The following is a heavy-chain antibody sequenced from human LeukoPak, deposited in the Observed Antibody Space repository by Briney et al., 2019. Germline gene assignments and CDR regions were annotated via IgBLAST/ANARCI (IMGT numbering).Heavy chain of an antibody. CDR2: FDPEDGET. CDR3: ASGPPQYSSSPFDY. Sequence: ASVKVSCKVSGYTLTELSMHWVRQAPGKGLEWMGGFDPEDGETTYAQKFQGRVTMTEDTSTDTAYMELSSLRSEDTAVYYCASGPPQYSSSPFDYWGQGTLVTVSS. D-gene: IGHD6-6*01. CDR1: GYTLTELS. V-gene: IGHV1-24*01. J-gene: IGHJ4*02.